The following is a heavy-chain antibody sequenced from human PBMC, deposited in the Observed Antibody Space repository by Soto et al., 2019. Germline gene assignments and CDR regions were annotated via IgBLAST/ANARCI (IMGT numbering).Heavy chain of an antibody. Sequence: SETLSLTCTVSGGSISSYYWSWIRQPPGKGLEWIGYIYYSGTTNYNPSLMSRVTISLETSKSQFSLRLSSVTAADTAVYYCARLGAYYQSLDSWGHGTLVTVSS. D-gene: IGHD2-21*01. CDR1: GGSISSYY. CDR3: ARLGAYYQSLDS. CDR2: IYYSGTT. J-gene: IGHJ5*01. V-gene: IGHV4-59*08.